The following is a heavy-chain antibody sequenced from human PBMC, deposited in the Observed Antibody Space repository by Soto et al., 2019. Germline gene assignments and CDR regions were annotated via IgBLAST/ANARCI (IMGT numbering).Heavy chain of an antibody. CDR1: GFTFSSYS. V-gene: IGHV3-21*01. J-gene: IGHJ4*02. CDR2: IGSSSSYI. Sequence: GGSLRLSCAASGFTFSSYSMNWVRQAPGKGLEWVSSIGSSSSYIYYADSVKGRFTISRDNAKNSLYLQMNSLRAEDTAVYYCARGGPTSVTTAQFDYWGQGTLVTVSS. CDR3: ARGGPTSVTTAQFDY. D-gene: IGHD4-17*01.